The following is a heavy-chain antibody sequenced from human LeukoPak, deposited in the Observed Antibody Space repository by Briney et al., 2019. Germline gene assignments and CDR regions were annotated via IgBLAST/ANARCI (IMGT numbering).Heavy chain of an antibody. V-gene: IGHV3-15*01. CDR3: TTLYDHFWSSPVGV. Sequence: GGSLRLSCAASGFTFSSAWMSWVRQAPGKGLEWVGRIKSKSDGGTTDYGAPVNGRFTISRDDSKNTVSLQMDSLKTEDTAVYHCTTLYDHFWSSPVGVWGKGTTVTVSS. CDR1: GFTFSSAW. CDR2: IKSKSDGGTT. D-gene: IGHD3-3*01. J-gene: IGHJ6*04.